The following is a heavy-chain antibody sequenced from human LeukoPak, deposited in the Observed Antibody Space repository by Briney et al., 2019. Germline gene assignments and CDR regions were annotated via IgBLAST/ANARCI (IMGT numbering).Heavy chain of an antibody. D-gene: IGHD6-13*01. J-gene: IGHJ3*02. Sequence: GGSLRLSCAASGFTFSSYWMNWVRQAPGKGLVWVSRIASDGSSTTYADSVKGRFSISRDNAKNSLYLQMNSLRAEDTAVYYCARDRGGDSSSWYDAFDIWGQGTMVTVSS. V-gene: IGHV3-74*01. CDR3: ARDRGGDSSSWYDAFDI. CDR2: IASDGSST. CDR1: GFTFSSYW.